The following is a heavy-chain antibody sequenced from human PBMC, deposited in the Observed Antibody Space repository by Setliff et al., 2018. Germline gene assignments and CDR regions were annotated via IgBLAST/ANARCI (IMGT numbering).Heavy chain of an antibody. CDR1: GFVFSTYD. J-gene: IGHJ4*02. CDR2: ISSYSSTI. Sequence: PGGSLRLSCAASGFVFSTYDMNWVRQAPGKGLEWVSYISSYSSTIYYADSVKGRFTISRDNAKDTLYLQMNSLRAEDTAVYYCAKDISRTGYYYFDYWGRGTLVTAPQ. D-gene: IGHD3-9*01. V-gene: IGHV3-48*01. CDR3: AKDISRTGYYYFDY.